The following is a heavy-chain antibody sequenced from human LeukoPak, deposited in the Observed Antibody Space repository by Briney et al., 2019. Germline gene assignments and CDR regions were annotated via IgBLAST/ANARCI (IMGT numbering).Heavy chain of an antibody. D-gene: IGHD6-13*01. CDR3: ARDNGESSSWQDFDY. CDR1: GFTFDDYA. V-gene: IGHV3-9*01. CDR2: ISWNSGSI. Sequence: PGRSLRLSCAASGFTFDDYAMHWVRQAPGKGLEWVSGISWNSGSIGYADSVKGRFTISRDNAKNSLYLQMNSLRAEDTALYYCARDNGESSSWQDFDYWGQGTLVTVSS. J-gene: IGHJ4*02.